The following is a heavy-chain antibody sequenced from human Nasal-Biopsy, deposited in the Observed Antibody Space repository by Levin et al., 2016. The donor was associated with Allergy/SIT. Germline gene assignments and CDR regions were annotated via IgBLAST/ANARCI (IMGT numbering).Heavy chain of an antibody. Sequence: SETLSLTCTVSGGSTSFYYWNWIRQPPGKGLEWMGYLSDTGATNYNPSLKSRVTISVDTSKNQISLKLTSVTAADTAVYYCARGPPYYYDSSGYPYYFDSWGQGALVTVSS. CDR3: ARGPPYYYDSSGYPYYFDS. CDR1: GGSTSFYY. J-gene: IGHJ4*02. CDR2: LSDTGAT. D-gene: IGHD3-22*01. V-gene: IGHV4-59*01.